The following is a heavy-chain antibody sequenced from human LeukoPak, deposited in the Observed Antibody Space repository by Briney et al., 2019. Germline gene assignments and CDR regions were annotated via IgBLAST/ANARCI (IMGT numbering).Heavy chain of an antibody. CDR1: GGSISSGNYY. CDR3: ARALGNNYEDFYFDY. J-gene: IGHJ4*02. V-gene: IGHV4-61*02. CDR2: IYSSGST. Sequence: SETLSLTCTVSGGSISSGNYYWSWIRQPAGKGLEWIGRIYSSGSTNYNPSLKSRVTISVDTSKNQFSLKLTSVTAADTAVYYCARALGNNYEDFYFDYWGQGTLVTVSS. D-gene: IGHD4-11*01.